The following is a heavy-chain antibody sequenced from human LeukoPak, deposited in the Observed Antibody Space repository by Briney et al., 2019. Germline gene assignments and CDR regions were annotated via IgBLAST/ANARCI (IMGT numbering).Heavy chain of an antibody. D-gene: IGHD6-6*01. CDR2: ISYDGSNK. J-gene: IGHJ6*03. Sequence: PGGSLRLSCAASRFTFRSYAMHWVRQAPGKGLEWVAVISYDGSNKYYADSVKGRFFISRDNSKNTLYLQMNSLRAEDTAVYYCAREYPSYSSSSGYYYHYMDVWGKGTTVTVSS. CDR3: AREYPSYSSSSGYYYHYMDV. V-gene: IGHV3-30-3*01. CDR1: RFTFRSYA.